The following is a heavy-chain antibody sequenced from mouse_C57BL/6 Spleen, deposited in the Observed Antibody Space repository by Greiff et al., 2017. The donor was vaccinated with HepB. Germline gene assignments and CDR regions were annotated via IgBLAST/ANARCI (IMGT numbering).Heavy chain of an antibody. CDR2: ISDGGSYT. CDR3: ASYSNDVFDY. D-gene: IGHD2-12*01. V-gene: IGHV5-4*03. Sequence: EVKLVESGGGLVKPGGSLKLSCAASGFTFSSYAMSWVRQTPEKRLEWVATISDGGSYTYYPDNVKGRFTISRDNAKNNLYLQMSHLKSEDTAMYYCASYSNDVFDYWGQGTTLTVSS. J-gene: IGHJ2*01. CDR1: GFTFSSYA.